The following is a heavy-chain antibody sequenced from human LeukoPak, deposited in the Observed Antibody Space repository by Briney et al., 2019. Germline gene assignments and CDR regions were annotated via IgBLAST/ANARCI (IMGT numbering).Heavy chain of an antibody. J-gene: IGHJ3*02. D-gene: IGHD1-20*01. CDR2: IYHSGST. CDR3: ARGRITGTIRDAFDI. CDR1: GGSISSGGYS. V-gene: IGHV4-30-2*01. Sequence: SQTLSLTCAVSGGSISSGGYSRSWIRQPPGKGLEWIGYIYHSGSTYYNPSLKSRVTISVDRSKNQFSLKLSSVTAADTAVYYCARGRITGTIRDAFDIWGQGTMVTVSS.